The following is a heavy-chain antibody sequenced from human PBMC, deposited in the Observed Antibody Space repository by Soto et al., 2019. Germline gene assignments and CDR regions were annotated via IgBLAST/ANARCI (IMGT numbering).Heavy chain of an antibody. D-gene: IGHD2-15*01. V-gene: IGHV3-11*06. J-gene: IGHJ4*02. CDR2: ISTRSTYT. CDR1: GFIFSDYY. Sequence: GGSLRLSCAASGFIFSDYYMSWVRQTPGKGLEWVSYISTRSTYTNYADSVKGRFTTSRDNAKNSLYLQMNSLRVEDTAVYFCSRDVVVGAKALNYWGQGALVTVSS. CDR3: SRDVVVGAKALNY.